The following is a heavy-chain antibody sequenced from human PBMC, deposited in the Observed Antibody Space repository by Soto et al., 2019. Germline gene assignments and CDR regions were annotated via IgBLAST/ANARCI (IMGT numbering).Heavy chain of an antibody. J-gene: IGHJ4*02. CDR3: ARVAYGLHTKYFDY. CDR1: GGSFSGYY. D-gene: IGHD4-17*01. Sequence: SETLSLTCAVYGGSFSGYYWSWIRQPPGKGLEWIGEINHSGSTNYNPSLKSRVTISVDTSKNQFSLKLSSVTAADTAVYYCARVAYGLHTKYFDYWGQGTLVTVSS. CDR2: INHSGST. V-gene: IGHV4-34*01.